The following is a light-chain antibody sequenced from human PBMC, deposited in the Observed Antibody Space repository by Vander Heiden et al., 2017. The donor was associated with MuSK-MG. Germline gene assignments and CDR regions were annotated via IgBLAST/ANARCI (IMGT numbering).Light chain of an antibody. J-gene: IGLJ1*01. CDR2: GNS. V-gene: IGLV1-40*01. Sequence: QPLLTQPPSVSGAAGPRVTISCTGSSSDVGGGYDVPGDQQLPGKAPKLLIYGNSNRPSGVPDRFSGSKSGNSASLAITGLQAEDEADYYCRSYDSSLSGKVFGGGTKVTVL. CDR1: SSDVGGGYD. CDR3: RSYDSSLSGKV.